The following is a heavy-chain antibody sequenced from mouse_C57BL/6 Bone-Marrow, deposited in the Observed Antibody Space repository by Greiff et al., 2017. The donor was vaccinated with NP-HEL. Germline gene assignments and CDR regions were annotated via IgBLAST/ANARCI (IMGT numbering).Heavy chain of an antibody. Sequence: EVKLEESGGGLVQPGGSMKLSCVASGFTFSNYWMNWVRQSPEKGLEWVAQIRLKSDNYATHYAESVKGRFTISRDDSKSSVYLQMNNLRAADTGIYYCTAPDGYPGYWGQGATLTVSS. CDR3: TAPDGYPGY. CDR2: IRLKSDNYAT. V-gene: IGHV6-3*01. CDR1: GFTFSNYW. D-gene: IGHD2-3*01. J-gene: IGHJ2*01.